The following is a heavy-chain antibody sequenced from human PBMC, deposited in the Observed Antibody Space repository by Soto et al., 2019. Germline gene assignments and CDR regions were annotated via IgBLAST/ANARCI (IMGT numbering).Heavy chain of an antibody. CDR3: AKDRSSTSCYAFDY. Sequence: EVQLLESGGGLVQPGGSLRLSCVASGFTLNKYAMSWVRQAPGKGLEWVSAVSASGGSPYYADSVKGRFTISRDNSRNTLYLQMNSLRAEDPAVYYCAKDRSSTSCYAFDYWGQGTLVIVSS. CDR2: VSASGGSP. D-gene: IGHD2-2*01. J-gene: IGHJ4*02. CDR1: GFTLNKYA. V-gene: IGHV3-23*01.